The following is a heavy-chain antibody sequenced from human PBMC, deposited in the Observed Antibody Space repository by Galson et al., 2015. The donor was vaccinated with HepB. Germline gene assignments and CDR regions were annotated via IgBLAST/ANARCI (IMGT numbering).Heavy chain of an antibody. CDR2: ISAYNGNT. D-gene: IGHD3-22*01. CDR1: GYTLTSYG. V-gene: IGHV1-18*04. J-gene: IGHJ4*02. Sequence: SVKVSCKASGYTLTSYGISWVRQAPGQGLEWMGWISAYNGNTNYAQKLQGRVTMTTDTSTSTAYMELRSLRSDDTAVYYCARPTNHYDSSVPFDYWGQGTLVTVSS. CDR3: ARPTNHYDSSVPFDY.